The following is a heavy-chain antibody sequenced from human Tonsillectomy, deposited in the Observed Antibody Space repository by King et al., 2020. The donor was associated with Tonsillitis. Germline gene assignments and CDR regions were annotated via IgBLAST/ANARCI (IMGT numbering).Heavy chain of an antibody. V-gene: IGHV5-10-1*03. D-gene: IGHD6-19*01. CDR2: IDPSDAYT. Sequence: QLVQSGAEVKKPGGSLKISCKGSGNSFASYWITWVRQMPGRGLEWMGRIDPSDAYTDYSPSFQGHVTISGDKTISTAYLQWSSLKAADTAIYYCARGIAVAEHIDYYYYGMNVWGQGTTVTVSS. CDR1: GNSFASYW. J-gene: IGHJ6*02. CDR3: ARGIAVAEHIDYYYYGMNV.